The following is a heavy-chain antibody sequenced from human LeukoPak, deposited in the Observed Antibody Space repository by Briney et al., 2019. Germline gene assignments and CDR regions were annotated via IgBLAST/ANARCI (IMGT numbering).Heavy chain of an antibody. CDR2: INPNSGGT. CDR3: ARDLELRGVQYYFDY. D-gene: IGHD1-7*01. J-gene: IGHJ4*02. Sequence: ASVKVSCKASGYTFTGYYMHWVRQAPGQGLGWMGWINPNSGGTNYAQKFQGRVTMTRDTSISTAYMELSRLRSDDTAVYYCARDLELRGVQYYFDYWGQGTLVTVSS. CDR1: GYTFTGYY. V-gene: IGHV1-2*02.